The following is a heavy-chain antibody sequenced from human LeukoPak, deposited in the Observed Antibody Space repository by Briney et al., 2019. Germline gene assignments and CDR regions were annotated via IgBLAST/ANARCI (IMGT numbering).Heavy chain of an antibody. V-gene: IGHV3-48*03. Sequence: GGSLRLSCSAAGFTFRSHAMHWVRQAPGKGLEWVSYISSSGSTIHYADSVKGRFTISRDNAKNSLYLQVNSLRADDTAYYYCARETVAAAGPFDYWGRGTLVTVSS. CDR1: GFTFRSHA. CDR3: ARETVAAAGPFDY. CDR2: ISSSGSTI. J-gene: IGHJ4*01. D-gene: IGHD6-13*01.